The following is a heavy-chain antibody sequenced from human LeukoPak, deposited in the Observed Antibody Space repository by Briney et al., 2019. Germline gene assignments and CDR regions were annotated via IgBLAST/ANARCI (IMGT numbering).Heavy chain of an antibody. V-gene: IGHV4-34*01. J-gene: IGHJ6*03. CDR3: AKTTVTRLGVRYYYYYMDV. CDR1: GGSFSGYY. CDR2: INHSGST. D-gene: IGHD4-17*01. Sequence: SETLSLTCAVYGGSFSGYYWSWIRQPPGRGPEWIGEINHSGSTNYNPSLKSRVTISLDTSKNQFSLKLSSVTAADTAVYYCAKTTVTRLGVRYYYYYMDVWGKGTTVTVSS.